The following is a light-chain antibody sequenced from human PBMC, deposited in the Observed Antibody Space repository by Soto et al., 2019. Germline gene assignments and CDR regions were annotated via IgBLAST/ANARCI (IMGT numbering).Light chain of an antibody. CDR3: QQYGSSQWT. CDR1: QSVSSY. J-gene: IGKJ1*01. Sequence: ETVLTQSPATLCLSAGERATLSCRASQSVSSYLAWYQQKPGQAPRLLIYGASSRATGIPDRFSGSGSGTDFTLTISRLEPEDFAVYYCQQYGSSQWTFGQGTKVDIK. V-gene: IGKV3-20*01. CDR2: GAS.